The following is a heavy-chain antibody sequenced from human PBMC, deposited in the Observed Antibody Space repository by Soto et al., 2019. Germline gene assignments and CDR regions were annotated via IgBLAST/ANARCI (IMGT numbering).Heavy chain of an antibody. CDR3: ARDNPHYYDSSGYLDY. V-gene: IGHV3-53*01. J-gene: IGHJ4*02. CDR2: IYSGGST. Sequence: PGGSLRLSCAASGFTVSSNYMSWVRQAPGKGLEWVSVIYSGGSTYFADSVKGRFTISRDNSKNTLYLQMNSLRAEDTAVYYCARDNPHYYDSSGYLDYWGQGNLVTVSS. CDR1: GFTVSSNY. D-gene: IGHD3-22*01.